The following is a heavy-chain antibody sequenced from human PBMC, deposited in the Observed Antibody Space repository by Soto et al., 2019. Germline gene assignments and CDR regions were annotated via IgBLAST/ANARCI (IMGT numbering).Heavy chain of an antibody. J-gene: IGHJ4*02. CDR1: GFTFGHYA. D-gene: IGHD3-22*01. CDR2: VRSKAYGETT. Sequence: LRLSCRASGFTFGHYAMSWARQAPGKGLEWVSFVRSKAYGETTEYAASVKGRFTISRDDSKSIAYLQMNSLKTEGTAVYYCARGTNYDTNGYSYYFDYWGQGTLVTVSS. CDR3: ARGTNYDTNGYSYYFDY. V-gene: IGHV3-49*04.